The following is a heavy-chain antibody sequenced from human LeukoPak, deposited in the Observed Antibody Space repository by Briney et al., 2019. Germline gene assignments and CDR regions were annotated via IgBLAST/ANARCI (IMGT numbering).Heavy chain of an antibody. Sequence: SETLSLTCTVSGGSISSYYWSWIRQPPGKRLEWTGYIYYSGSTNYNPSLKSRVTISVDTSKNQFSLKLSSVTAADTAVYYCARGVSYYDSSGYYNEYFQHWGQGTLVTVCS. CDR2: IYYSGST. D-gene: IGHD3-22*01. J-gene: IGHJ1*01. V-gene: IGHV4-59*08. CDR3: ARGVSYYDSSGYYNEYFQH. CDR1: GGSISSYY.